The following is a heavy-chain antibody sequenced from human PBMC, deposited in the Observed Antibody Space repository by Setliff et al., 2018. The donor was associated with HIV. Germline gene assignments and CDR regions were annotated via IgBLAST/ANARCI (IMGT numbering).Heavy chain of an antibody. CDR3: ARAGVYYDSSGYCIDY. CDR2: IKSDGSYT. J-gene: IGHJ4*02. V-gene: IGHV3-74*01. Sequence: GGSLRLSCAASGFTFSSYWMHWVRQAPGKGLVWVSRIKSDGSYTSYADSAKGRFTISRDNAKNSLYLQMNSLRAEDTAVYYCARAGVYYDSSGYCIDYWGQG. CDR1: GFTFSSYW. D-gene: IGHD3-22*01.